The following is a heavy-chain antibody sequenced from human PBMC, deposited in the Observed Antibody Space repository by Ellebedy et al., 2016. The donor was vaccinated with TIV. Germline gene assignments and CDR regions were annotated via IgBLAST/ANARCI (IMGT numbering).Heavy chain of an antibody. D-gene: IGHD4-17*01. V-gene: IGHV3-53*01. CDR3: ARGGPYGDYSDT. Sequence: GGSLRLXXAASGLSVSNSYMTWVRRPPGKGLEWISVIYAGGDTYYADSVRGRFTVSRDDSKNTLFLQMNSLRDEDTAFYYCARGGPYGDYSDTWGQGTLVTVSS. J-gene: IGHJ5*02. CDR2: IYAGGDT. CDR1: GLSVSNSY.